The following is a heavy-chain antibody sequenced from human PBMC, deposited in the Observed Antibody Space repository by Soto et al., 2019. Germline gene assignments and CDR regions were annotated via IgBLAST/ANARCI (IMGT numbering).Heavy chain of an antibody. J-gene: IGHJ4*02. CDR2: IYWDDDK. CDR3: AHFIAARPDNYFDY. V-gene: IGHV2-5*02. D-gene: IGHD6-6*01. Sequence: SGPTLVNPTQTLTLTCTFSGFSLSTSGVGVGWIRQPPGKALEWLALIYWDDDKRYSPSLKSRLTITKDTSKNQVVLTMTNMDPVDTATYFCAHFIAARPDNYFDYWGQGTLVTVSS. CDR1: GFSLSTSGVG.